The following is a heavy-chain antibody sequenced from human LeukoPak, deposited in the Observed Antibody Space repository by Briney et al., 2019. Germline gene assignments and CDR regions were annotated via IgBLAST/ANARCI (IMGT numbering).Heavy chain of an antibody. CDR3: AKHSMAGTK. V-gene: IGHV4-34*01. Sequence: PSETLSLTCAVYGGSFSGYYWSWIRQPPGKGLEWIGEINHSGSTNYNPSLKSRVTISVDTSKSQFTLKLTSVTAADTSVYYCAKHSMAGTKWGQGTLVTVSS. D-gene: IGHD6-19*01. J-gene: IGHJ4*02. CDR1: GGSFSGYY. CDR2: INHSGST.